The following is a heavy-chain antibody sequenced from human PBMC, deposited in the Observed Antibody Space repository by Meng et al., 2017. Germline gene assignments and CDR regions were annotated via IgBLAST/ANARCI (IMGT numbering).Heavy chain of an antibody. V-gene: IGHV4-59*12. J-gene: IGHJ4*02. CDR1: GGSISSYY. CDR2: IYYSGST. Sequence: SETLSLTCTVSGGSISSYYWSWIRQPPGKGLEWIGYIYYSGSTNFNPSLKSRVTISVDTSKNQFSLKLSSVTAADTAVYYCAGRTITMVRGVMRGEYYFDYWGQGTLVTVSS. D-gene: IGHD3-10*01. CDR3: AGRTITMVRGVMRGEYYFDY.